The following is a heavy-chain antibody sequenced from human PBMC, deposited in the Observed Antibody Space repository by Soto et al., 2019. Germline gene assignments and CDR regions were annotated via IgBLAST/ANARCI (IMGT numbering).Heavy chain of an antibody. Sequence: SETLSLTCAVYGGSFSGYYWSWIRQPPGKGLEWIGEINHSGSTNYNPSHKSRVTISVDTSKNQFSLKLSSVTAADTAVYYCARLGYCSGGSCYPSYNWFDPWGQGTLVTVSS. D-gene: IGHD2-15*01. CDR1: GGSFSGYY. CDR3: ARLGYCSGGSCYPSYNWFDP. J-gene: IGHJ5*02. V-gene: IGHV4-34*01. CDR2: INHSGST.